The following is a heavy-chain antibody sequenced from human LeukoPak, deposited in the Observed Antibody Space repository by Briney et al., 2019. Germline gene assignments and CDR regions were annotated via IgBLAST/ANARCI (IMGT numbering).Heavy chain of an antibody. CDR2: ISWNSGSI. V-gene: IGHV3-9*01. J-gene: IGHJ4*02. D-gene: IGHD2-21*02. Sequence: GRSLRLSCAASGFTFDDYAMHWVRQAPGKGLEWVSGISWNSGSIGYADSVKGRFTISRDNAENSLYLQMNSLRAEDTALYYCAKDMGSGAYCGGDCHATMGYWGQGTLVTVSS. CDR3: AKDMGSGAYCGGDCHATMGY. CDR1: GFTFDDYA.